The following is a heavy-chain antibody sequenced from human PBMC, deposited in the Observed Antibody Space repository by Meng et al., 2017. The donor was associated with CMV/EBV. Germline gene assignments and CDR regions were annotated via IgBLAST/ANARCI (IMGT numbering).Heavy chain of an antibody. Sequence: AIRWVRQAPGQGLGWMGGIIPFFGTANYAQKFQGRVTITTDESTSTAYMELSSLRSEDTAVYYCARGGGKYYYDSSGYYNGGWFDPWGQGTLVTVSS. CDR1: A. CDR2: IIPFFGTA. D-gene: IGHD3-22*01. CDR3: ARGGGKYYYDSSGYYNGGWFDP. J-gene: IGHJ5*02. V-gene: IGHV1-69*05.